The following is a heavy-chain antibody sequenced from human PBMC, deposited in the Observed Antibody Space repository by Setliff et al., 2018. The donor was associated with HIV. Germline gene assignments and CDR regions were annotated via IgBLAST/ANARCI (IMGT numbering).Heavy chain of an antibody. CDR2: IYTSGST. J-gene: IGHJ4*02. V-gene: IGHV4-61*09. CDR3: ARVGVRNWNDDGIDF. D-gene: IGHD1-1*01. CDR1: GGSISSGSYY. Sequence: SETLSLTCTVSGGSISSGSYYWTWIRQPAGKGLEWIGQIYTSGSTNYNPSLKSRVIISVDTSKNQFSLKLTSVTAADTGVYHCARVGVRNWNDDGIDFWGQGALVTVSS.